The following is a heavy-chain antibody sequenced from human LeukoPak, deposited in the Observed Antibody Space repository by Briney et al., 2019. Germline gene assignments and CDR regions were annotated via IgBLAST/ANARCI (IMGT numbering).Heavy chain of an antibody. CDR1: GGTFSSYA. D-gene: IGHD7-27*01. CDR2: IIPIFGTA. CDR3: ARTSGVPGGYYGMDV. V-gene: IGHV1-69*13. Sequence: SVTVSCTASGGTFSSYAISWVRQAPGQGLEWMGGIIPIFGTANYAQKFQGRVTITADESTSTAYMELSSLRSEDTAVYYCARTSGVPGGYYGMDVWGQGTTVTVSS. J-gene: IGHJ6*02.